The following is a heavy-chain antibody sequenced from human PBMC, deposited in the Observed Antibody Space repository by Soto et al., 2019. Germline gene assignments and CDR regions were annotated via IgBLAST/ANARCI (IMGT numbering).Heavy chain of an antibody. CDR3: GRGAIMGSMEV. CDR2: INPNNGAT. D-gene: IGHD1-26*01. CDR1: GYTLTGYY. Sequence: AKLTSKESGYTLTGYYRYWVQLDTGQGLEWMGWINPNNGATEYAQQFQGRVTMTTDTSIRSAYMDLSRLTSDDTVIYWCGRGAIMGSMEVWGKGTTVTVFS. V-gene: IGHV1-2*02. J-gene: IGHJ6*01.